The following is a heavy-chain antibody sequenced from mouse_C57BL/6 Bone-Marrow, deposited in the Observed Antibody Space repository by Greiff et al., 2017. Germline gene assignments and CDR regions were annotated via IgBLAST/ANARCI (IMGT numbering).Heavy chain of an antibody. CDR1: GFTFNTYA. CDR3: VRDGSLLLRWYFDV. Sequence: EVQLVESGGGLVQPKGSLKLSCAASGFTFNTYAMHWVRQAPGKGLEWVARIRSKSSNYATYYADSVKDRFTISRDDSQSMLYLQMNNLKTEDTAMYYCVRDGSLLLRWYFDVWGTGTTVTVSS. CDR2: IRSKSSNYAT. V-gene: IGHV10-3*01. J-gene: IGHJ1*03. D-gene: IGHD1-1*01.